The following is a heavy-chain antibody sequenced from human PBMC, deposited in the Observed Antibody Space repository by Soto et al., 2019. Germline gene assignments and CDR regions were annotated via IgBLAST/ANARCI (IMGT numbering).Heavy chain of an antibody. CDR3: ARGLILWFGELSRRGGYYYYMDV. Sequence: QVQLQQWGAGLLKPSETLSLTCAVYGGSFSGYQWSWIRQTPGKGLEWIGEINDSGNINFNPSLKSRVTILLDTPKKQLSLTLSSVTAADSAVYYCARGLILWFGELSRRGGYYYYMDVWGKGTTVTVSS. J-gene: IGHJ6*03. CDR2: INDSGNI. V-gene: IGHV4-34*01. D-gene: IGHD3-10*01. CDR1: GGSFSGYQ.